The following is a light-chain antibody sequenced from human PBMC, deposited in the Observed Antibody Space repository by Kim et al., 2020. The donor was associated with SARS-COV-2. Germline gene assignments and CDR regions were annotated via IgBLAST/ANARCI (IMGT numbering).Light chain of an antibody. CDR1: SSYVGGYNY. Sequence: QSDTLSCTGTSSYVGGYNYVSWYQQHPGKAPKLMIYEVSKRPSGVPDRFSGSKSGNTASLTVSGLQAEDEADYYCSSYAGSNNPYVFGTGTKVTVL. J-gene: IGLJ1*01. CDR2: EVS. V-gene: IGLV2-8*01. CDR3: SSYAGSNNPYV.